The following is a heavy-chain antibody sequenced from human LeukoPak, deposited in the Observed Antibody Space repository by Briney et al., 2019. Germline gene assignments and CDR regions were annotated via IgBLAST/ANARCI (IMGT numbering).Heavy chain of an antibody. V-gene: IGHV3-21*06. CDR3: AREAPGSYYSPLDY. Sequence: GGSLRLPCAASGFTFSSYNINWVRQAPGKGLEWVSSISSSGSYIYYADSVKGRFTTSRDNAKNSVYLQLNSLRAEDTAVYYCAREAPGSYYSPLDYWGQGTLVTVSS. CDR1: GFTFSSYN. D-gene: IGHD3-10*01. J-gene: IGHJ4*02. CDR2: ISSSGSYI.